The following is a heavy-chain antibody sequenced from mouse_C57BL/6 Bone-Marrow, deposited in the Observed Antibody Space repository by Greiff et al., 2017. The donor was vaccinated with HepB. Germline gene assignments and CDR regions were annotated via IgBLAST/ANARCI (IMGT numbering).Heavy chain of an antibody. V-gene: IGHV5-9-1*02. CDR3: TRDIYYYGSSHYFDY. Sequence: EVQVVESGEGLVKPGGSLKLSCAASGFTFSSYAMSWVRQTPEKRLEWVAYISSGGDYIYYADTVKGRFTISRDNARNTLYLQMSSLKSEDTAMYYCTRDIYYYGSSHYFDYWGQGTTLTVSS. J-gene: IGHJ2*01. D-gene: IGHD1-1*01. CDR1: GFTFSSYA. CDR2: ISSGGDYI.